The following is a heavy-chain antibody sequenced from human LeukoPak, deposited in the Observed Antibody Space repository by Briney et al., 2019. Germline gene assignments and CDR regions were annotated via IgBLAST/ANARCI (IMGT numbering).Heavy chain of an antibody. D-gene: IGHD5-18*01. CDR2: ISSSSSSYI. CDR3: ARDKKGYSYIGMDV. CDR1: GFTFSSYN. V-gene: IGHV3-21*01. Sequence: GGSLRLSCVASGFTFSSYNMNWVRQAPGKGLEWISFISSSSSSYIYYAGSVKGRFTISRDNAKNSLYLQMNGLRAEDTAVYYCARDKKGYSYIGMDVWGKGSTVTVSS. J-gene: IGHJ6*04.